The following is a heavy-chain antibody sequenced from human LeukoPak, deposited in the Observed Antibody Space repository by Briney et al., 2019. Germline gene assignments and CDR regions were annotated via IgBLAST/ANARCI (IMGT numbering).Heavy chain of an antibody. D-gene: IGHD1-26*01. CDR1: GYSFTNYW. Sequence: GESLKISCKGSGYSFTNYWIGWVRQMPGKGLEWMGIIYPGDSDTRYIPSFQGQVTISAVKSINTAYQQWSSLKASDTAMYYCARRVDSYWFFDYWGQGTLVTVSS. J-gene: IGHJ4*02. CDR2: IYPGDSDT. V-gene: IGHV5-51*01. CDR3: ARRVDSYWFFDY.